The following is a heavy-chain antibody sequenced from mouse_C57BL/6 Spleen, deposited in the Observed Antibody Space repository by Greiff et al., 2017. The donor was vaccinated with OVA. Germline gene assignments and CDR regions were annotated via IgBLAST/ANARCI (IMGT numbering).Heavy chain of an antibody. J-gene: IGHJ3*01. V-gene: IGHV1-53*01. CDR3: ARGATMVSKFAY. D-gene: IGHD2-2*01. CDR1: GYTFTSYW. Sequence: QVQLQQPGTELVKPGASVKLSCKASGYTFTSYWMHWVKQRPGQGLEWIGNINPSNGGTNYNEKFKSKATLTVDKSSSTAYMQLSSLTSEDSAVYYGARGATMVSKFAYWGQGTLVTVSA. CDR2: INPSNGGT.